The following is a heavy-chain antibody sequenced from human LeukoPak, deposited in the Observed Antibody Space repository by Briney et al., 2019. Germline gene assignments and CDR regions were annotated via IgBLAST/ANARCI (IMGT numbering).Heavy chain of an antibody. CDR3: AKDRPAAYCGGDCSY. CDR2: ISGSGGST. V-gene: IGHV3-23*01. D-gene: IGHD2-21*02. J-gene: IGHJ4*02. CDR1: GFTFSSYA. Sequence: GGSLRLSCAASGFTFSSYAMSWVRQAPGKELEWVSAISGSGGSTYYADSVKGRFTISRDNSKNTLYLQMNSLRAEDTAVYYCAKDRPAAYCGGDCSYWGQGTLVTVSS.